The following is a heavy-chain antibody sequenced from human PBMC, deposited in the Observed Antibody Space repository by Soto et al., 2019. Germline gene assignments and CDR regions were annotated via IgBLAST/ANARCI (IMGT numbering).Heavy chain of an antibody. CDR1: GGSISSYY. V-gene: IGHV4-59*01. CDR3: ARVVVGAAFDY. J-gene: IGHJ4*02. D-gene: IGHD1-26*01. Sequence: SETLSLTCTVSGGSISSYYWSWIRQPPGKGLEWIGYIYYSGSTNYNPSLKSRVTISVDTSKNQFSLKLSSVTAADTAVYYCARVVVGAAFDYWGQGTLVTVSS. CDR2: IYYSGST.